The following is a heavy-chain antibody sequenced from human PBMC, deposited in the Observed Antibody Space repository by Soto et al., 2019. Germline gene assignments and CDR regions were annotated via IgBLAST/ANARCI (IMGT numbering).Heavy chain of an antibody. CDR2: ISAYDGKT. CDR1: GYTFNTYG. V-gene: IGHV1-18*01. J-gene: IGHJ5*01. D-gene: IGHD3-10*01. Sequence: GASVKVSCKTSGYTFNTYGINWVRQAPGQGLELMGWISAYDGKTTYAEKFQGRVTLTTDTSTSTAYMELRSLRSDDTATYYCTRAYGAETFDFWGQGTRVTVS. CDR3: TRAYGAETFDF.